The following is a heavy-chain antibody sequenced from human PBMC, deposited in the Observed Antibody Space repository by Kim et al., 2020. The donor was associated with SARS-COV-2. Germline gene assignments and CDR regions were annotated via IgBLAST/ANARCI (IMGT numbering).Heavy chain of an antibody. CDR2: IYYSGST. CDR3: AIGAVRFRELPNWFDP. CDR1: GGSISSGCYY. V-gene: IGHV4-31*03. D-gene: IGHD3-10*01. J-gene: IGHJ5*02. Sequence: SETLSLTCTVSGGSISSGCYYWSWIRQHPGKGREWNGYIYYSGSTYYNPTFKSRVTISVDTSKNQLSLKLSTVTAAATDVYYCAIGAVRFRELPNWFDPWGQGTLVTVSS.